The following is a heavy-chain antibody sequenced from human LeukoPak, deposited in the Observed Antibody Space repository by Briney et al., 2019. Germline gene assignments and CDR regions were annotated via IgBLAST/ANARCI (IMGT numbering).Heavy chain of an antibody. V-gene: IGHV4-38-2*01. Sequence: SETLSLNCAVSGYSISSGYYWGWIRQSPGKGLEWIATIFHSGSIFYNPSFKSRVTLSVDTSKNHFSLKLNSVNAADTALYYCARMGVSYYYDSSTYYPVAFDVWGQGTMVTVSS. CDR2: IFHSGSI. CDR3: ARMGVSYYYDSSTYYPVAFDV. J-gene: IGHJ3*01. D-gene: IGHD3-22*01. CDR1: GYSISSGYY.